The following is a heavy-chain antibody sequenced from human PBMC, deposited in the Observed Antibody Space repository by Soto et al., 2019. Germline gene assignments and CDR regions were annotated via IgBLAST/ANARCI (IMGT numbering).Heavy chain of an antibody. CDR1: GFTVSSNY. CDR2: IYSGGST. V-gene: IGHV3-53*04. CDR3: ARESVDYYYYMDV. J-gene: IGHJ6*03. Sequence: GGSLRLSCAASGFTVSSNYMSWVRQAPGKGLEWVSVIYSGGSTYYADSVKGRFTISRHNSKNTLYLQMNSLRAEDTAVYYCARESVDYYYYMDVSGKGTTVTVSS.